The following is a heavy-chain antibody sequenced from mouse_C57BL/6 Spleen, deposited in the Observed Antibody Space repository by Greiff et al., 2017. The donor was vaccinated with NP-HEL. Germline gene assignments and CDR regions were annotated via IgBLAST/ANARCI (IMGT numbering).Heavy chain of an antibody. J-gene: IGHJ2*01. CDR3: ARRSSGYRNYFDY. D-gene: IGHD3-2*02. Sequence: EVMLVESGGGLVKPGGSLKLSCAASGFTFSDYGMHWVRQAPEKGLEWVAYISSGSSTIYYADTVKGRFTISRDNAKNTLFLQMTSLRSEDTAMYYCARRSSGYRNYFDYWGQGTTLTVSS. V-gene: IGHV5-17*01. CDR1: GFTFSDYG. CDR2: ISSGSSTI.